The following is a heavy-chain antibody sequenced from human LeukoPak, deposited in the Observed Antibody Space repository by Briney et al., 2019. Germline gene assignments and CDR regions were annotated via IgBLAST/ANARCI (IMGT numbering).Heavy chain of an antibody. D-gene: IGHD6-6*01. J-gene: IGHJ2*01. CDR2: INPSGGST. CDR1: GYNLNTYH. Sequence: ASVKVSCKASGYNLNTYHMHWVRQGPGQGLEWMGIINPSGGSTSYAQKFQGRVTMTRDTSTNTVYMELSSLRSEDTAVFYCVRGASSIAALNPFWYFDLWGRGTLVTVSS. V-gene: IGHV1-46*02. CDR3: VRGASSIAALNPFWYFDL.